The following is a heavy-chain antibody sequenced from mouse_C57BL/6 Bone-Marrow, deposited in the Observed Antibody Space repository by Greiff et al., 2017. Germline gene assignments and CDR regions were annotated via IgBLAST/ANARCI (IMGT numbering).Heavy chain of an antibody. V-gene: IGHV1-61*01. J-gene: IGHJ3*01. D-gene: IGHD4-1*01. CDR2: IYPSDSEP. CDR3: ARSLFWVRGYAY. CDR1: GYTFTSYW. Sequence: VQLQQPGAELVRPGSSVKLSCKASGYTFTSYWMDWVKQRPGKGLEWIGNIYPSDSEPPYNQKFKDKATLTVDKSSSTAYMQLSSLTSEDSAVDYWARSLFWVRGYAYWGQGTLVTVSA.